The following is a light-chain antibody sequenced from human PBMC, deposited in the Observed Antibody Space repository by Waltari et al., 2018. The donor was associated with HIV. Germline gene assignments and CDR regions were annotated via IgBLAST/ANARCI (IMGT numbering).Light chain of an antibody. V-gene: IGLV3-25*03. CDR1: ALSMQY. CDR3: QSTDRSGSYII. Sequence: SYELTQPPSLSVSPGQTARITCSGDALSMQYGYVYQQKPGQAPVLVIYKDSERSSGIPERFSGSSSGTTVTLTISGAQAEDEAAYFCQSTDRSGSYIIFGGGTKLTVL. J-gene: IGLJ2*01. CDR2: KDS.